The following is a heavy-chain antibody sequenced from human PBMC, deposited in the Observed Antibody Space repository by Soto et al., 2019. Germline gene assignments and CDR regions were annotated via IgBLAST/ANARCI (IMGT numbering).Heavy chain of an antibody. CDR1: GGSFSGYY. J-gene: IGHJ5*02. V-gene: IGHV4-34*01. D-gene: IGHD3-16*02. CDR3: ERDRPIWGSYRPSDWFDP. Sequence: SETLSLTCAVYGGSFSGYYWSWIRQPPGKGLEWIGEINHSGSTNYNPSLKSRVTISVDTSKNQFSLKLSSVTAADTAVYYCERDRPIWGSYRPSDWFDPWGQGTLVTVSS. CDR2: INHSGST.